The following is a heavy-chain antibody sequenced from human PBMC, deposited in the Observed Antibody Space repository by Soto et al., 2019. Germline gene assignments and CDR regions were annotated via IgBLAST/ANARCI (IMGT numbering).Heavy chain of an antibody. D-gene: IGHD3-10*01. J-gene: IGHJ6*03. Sequence: GGSLRLSCAASGFSVSSKYMSWVRQAPGKGLEWVSLIYVTENTFYADSGEGRFTISRDNSKNTLYLQMSSLRVDDTAVYYCASFLRGVPPYYYYYMDVWGKGTTVTVSS. V-gene: IGHV3-66*01. CDR1: GFSVSSKY. CDR3: ASFLRGVPPYYYYYMDV. CDR2: IYVTENT.